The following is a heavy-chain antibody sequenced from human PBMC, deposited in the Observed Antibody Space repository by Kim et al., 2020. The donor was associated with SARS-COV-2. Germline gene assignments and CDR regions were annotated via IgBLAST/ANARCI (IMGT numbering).Heavy chain of an antibody. D-gene: IGHD2-2*01. CDR3: ARHSSRFSYYFDI. CDR1: GYTFTYYR. CDR2: INPSDSDT. Sequence: GESLKISCQSSGYTFTYYRVGWVRQQPGEGLEWMGLINPSDSDTRYSPSFQGQATISADKSVNTAYLEWSGLKASDTATYYCARHSSRFSYYFDIGGRGTLVIVSS. V-gene: IGHV5-51*01. J-gene: IGHJ2*01.